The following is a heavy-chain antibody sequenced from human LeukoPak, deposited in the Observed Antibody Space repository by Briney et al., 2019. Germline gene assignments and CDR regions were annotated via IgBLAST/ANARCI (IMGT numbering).Heavy chain of an antibody. Sequence: GGSLRLSCAASGFMFNNYGMHWVRQAPGKGLEWVAVIWYDGSNKYYADSVKGRFTLSRDNSKNTLYLQMSSLRAEDTAVYYCARDLYESGLHYYSYYGMDVWGQGTTVTVSS. V-gene: IGHV3-33*01. CDR2: IWYDGSNK. D-gene: IGHD2-2*02. J-gene: IGHJ6*02. CDR1: GFMFNNYG. CDR3: ARDLYESGLHYYSYYGMDV.